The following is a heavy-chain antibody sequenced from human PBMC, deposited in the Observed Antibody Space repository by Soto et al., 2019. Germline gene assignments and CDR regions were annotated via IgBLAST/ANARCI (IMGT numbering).Heavy chain of an antibody. V-gene: IGHV3-21*01. D-gene: IGHD1-26*01. CDR2: ISSSSSYI. Sequence: GGSLRLSCAASGFTFSSYSMNWVRQAPGKGLEWVSSISSSSSYIYYADSVKGRFTISRDNAKNSLYLQMNSLRAEDTAVYYCARQAPMGAIHAFDIWGQGTMVTVSS. CDR1: GFTFSSYS. CDR3: ARQAPMGAIHAFDI. J-gene: IGHJ3*02.